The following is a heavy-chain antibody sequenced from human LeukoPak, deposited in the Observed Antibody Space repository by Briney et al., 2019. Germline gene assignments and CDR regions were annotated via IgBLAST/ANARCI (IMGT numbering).Heavy chain of an antibody. CDR2: ISSSSSYI. CDR3: AREAFYNTEYFQH. J-gene: IGHJ1*01. D-gene: IGHD1-1*01. Sequence: GGSLRLSCAASGFTFSSYSMNWVRQAPGKGLEWVSSISSSSSYIYYADSVKGRFTISRDNAKNSLYLQMNSLRAEDTAVYYCAREAFYNTEYFQHWGQGTLVTVSS. V-gene: IGHV3-21*01. CDR1: GFTFSSYS.